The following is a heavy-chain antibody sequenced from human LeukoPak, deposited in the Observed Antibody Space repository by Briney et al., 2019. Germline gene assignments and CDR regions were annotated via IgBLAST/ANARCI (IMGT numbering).Heavy chain of an antibody. CDR3: ARGEVWAYFDY. D-gene: IGHD1-14*01. CDR2: INHSGST. Sequence: PSETLSLTCAVYGGSFSGYYWSWIRQPPGKGLEWIGEINHSGSTNYNPSLKSRVTISVDTSKNQFSLKPSSVTAADTAVYYCARGEVWAYFDYWGQGTLVTVSS. J-gene: IGHJ4*02. CDR1: GGSFSGYY. V-gene: IGHV4-34*01.